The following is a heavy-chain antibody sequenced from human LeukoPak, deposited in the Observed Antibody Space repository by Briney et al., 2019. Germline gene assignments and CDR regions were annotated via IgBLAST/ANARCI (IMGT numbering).Heavy chain of an antibody. D-gene: IGHD3-10*01. CDR1: GFNFPSFW. CDR2: INQDGRET. CDR3: VKPYYYSSGXLN. J-gene: IGHJ4*02. V-gene: IGHV3-7*01. Sequence: GGSLRLSCAASGFNFPSFWMSWVRQAPGMGLAWVATINQDGRETYFVDSVKGRFTISRDNAKSSLYLQMHSLRAEDTAIYYCVKPYYYSSGXLNXXQGTXVTVSS.